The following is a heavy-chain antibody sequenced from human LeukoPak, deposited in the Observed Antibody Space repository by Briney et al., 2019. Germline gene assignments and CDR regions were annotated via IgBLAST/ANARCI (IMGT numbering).Heavy chain of an antibody. J-gene: IGHJ5*02. D-gene: IGHD3-10*01. V-gene: IGHV3-23*01. CDR3: AKAVDPELWFEEPTNGFDP. Sequence: GGSLRLSCAASRFTHSSYATSWSRQAPGKGLEWVSAISGSGGSTYYADSVKGRFTISRDNSKNTLYLQMNSLRAEDTAVYYCAKAVDPELWFEEPTNGFDPWGRGTLVTVSS. CDR1: RFTHSSYA. CDR2: ISGSGGST.